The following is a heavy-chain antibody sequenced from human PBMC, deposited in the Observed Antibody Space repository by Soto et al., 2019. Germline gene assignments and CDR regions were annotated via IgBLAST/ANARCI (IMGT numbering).Heavy chain of an antibody. Sequence: SETLSLTCTVSGGSISSYYWSWIRQPPGKGLEWIGYIYYSGSTNYNPSLKSRVTISVDTSKNQFSLKLSSVTAADTAVYYCARRITIFGVVGFDYWGQGTLVTVSS. J-gene: IGHJ4*02. V-gene: IGHV4-59*01. CDR3: ARRITIFGVVGFDY. CDR2: IYYSGST. CDR1: GGSISSYY. D-gene: IGHD3-3*01.